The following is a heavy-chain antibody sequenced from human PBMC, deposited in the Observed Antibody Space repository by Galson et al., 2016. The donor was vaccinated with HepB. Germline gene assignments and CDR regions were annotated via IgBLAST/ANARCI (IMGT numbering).Heavy chain of an antibody. V-gene: IGHV4-59*08. CDR3: ARHWFGGYYLFDY. J-gene: IGHJ4*01. CDR2: VYYTGST. CDR1: GGSINSYY. D-gene: IGHD3-3*01. Sequence: ETLSLTCTVSGGSINSYYWTWIRLPPGKGLEWIGSVYYTGSTNYSPSLKSRLTISVDTSTDQFSLRLHSVTAADTAVYFCARHWFGGYYLFDYWGHGTLVTVSS.